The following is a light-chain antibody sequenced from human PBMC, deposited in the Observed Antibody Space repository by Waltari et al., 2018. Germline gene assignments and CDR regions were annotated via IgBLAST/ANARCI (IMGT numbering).Light chain of an antibody. CDR3: AAWDSSLNGFWA. V-gene: IGLV1-44*01. J-gene: IGLJ3*02. Sequence: QSVLTQPPSASGTPGQRVTISCSGSSSNIGTNTVNWYQQLPGTAPKLLIYVNNPRPSGVPVRFAGSKSGTSASLAISGLQSEDEADDYCAAWDSSLNGFWAFGGGTKLTVL. CDR1: SSNIGTNT. CDR2: VNN.